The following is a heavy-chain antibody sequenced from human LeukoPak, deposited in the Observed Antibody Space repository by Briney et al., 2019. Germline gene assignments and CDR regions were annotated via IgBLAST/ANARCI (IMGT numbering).Heavy chain of an antibody. D-gene: IGHD6-19*01. CDR2: IYHSGST. CDR3: ARGVAVAGSDAFDI. V-gene: IGHV4-30-2*01. CDR1: GGSTSSGGYS. J-gene: IGHJ3*02. Sequence: SETLSLTCAVSGGSTSSGGYSWSWIRQPPGKGLEWIGYIYHSGSTYYNPSLMSRVTISVDRSKNQFSLKLSSVTAADTAVYYCARGVAVAGSDAFDIWGQGTMVTVSS.